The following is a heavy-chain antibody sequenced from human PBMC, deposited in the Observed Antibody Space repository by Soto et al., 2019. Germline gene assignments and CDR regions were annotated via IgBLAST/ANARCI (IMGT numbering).Heavy chain of an antibody. Sequence: SETLSLTCAVCGVSIISSSYYWGWIRQPPGKGLEWIGTIYYGGSSYSNPSLKSRVTISLDTSKNQFSLTLTSVTAADTAVYYCARHGSYWGQGTLVTVSS. V-gene: IGHV4-39*01. CDR2: IYYGGSS. J-gene: IGHJ4*02. CDR1: GVSIISSSYY. CDR3: ARHGSY.